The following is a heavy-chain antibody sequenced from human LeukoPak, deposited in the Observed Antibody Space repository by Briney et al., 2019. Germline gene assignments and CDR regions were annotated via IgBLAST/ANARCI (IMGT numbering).Heavy chain of an antibody. CDR1: GFTFSSYW. CDR3: ATPLDYYDRSDSHQGGD. CDR2: IKHDGSEK. J-gene: IGHJ4*02. Sequence: GGSLRLSCAASGFTFSSYWMTWVRQAPGKGLEWVANIKHDGSEKNYVDSVKGRFTISRDNAKNSLYLRMNSLRAEDTAVYYCATPLDYYDRSDSHQGGDWGQGTLVTVSS. V-gene: IGHV3-7*03. D-gene: IGHD3-22*01.